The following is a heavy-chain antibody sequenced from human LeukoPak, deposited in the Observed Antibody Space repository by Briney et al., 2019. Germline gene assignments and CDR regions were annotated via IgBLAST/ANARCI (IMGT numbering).Heavy chain of an antibody. D-gene: IGHD3-10*01. CDR1: GFTFSSYA. Sequence: GRSLRLSCAASGFTFSSYAMHWVRQAPGKGLEWVAVMSYDGSNKYYADSVKGRFTISRDNSKNTLYLQMNSLRAEDTAVYYFARDETMDMFDYWGQGTLVTVSS. J-gene: IGHJ4*02. CDR2: MSYDGSNK. CDR3: ARDETMDMFDY. V-gene: IGHV3-30-3*01.